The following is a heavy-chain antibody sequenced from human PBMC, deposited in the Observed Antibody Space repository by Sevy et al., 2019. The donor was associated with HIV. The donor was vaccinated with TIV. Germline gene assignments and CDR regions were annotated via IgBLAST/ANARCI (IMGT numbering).Heavy chain of an antibody. CDR2: ISHNGSA. Sequence: SENLSLTWAVSGDSINSNNWWNWVRQPPGKGLEWIGEISHNGSATYNPSLKSRVTISVDKSKNQCSLKLSSVTAADTAVYYCATVLRGLLYFGELLIAGKNWFDPWGQGTLVTVSS. D-gene: IGHD3-10*01. V-gene: IGHV4-4*02. J-gene: IGHJ5*02. CDR1: GDSINSNNW. CDR3: ATVLRGLLYFGELLIAGKNWFDP.